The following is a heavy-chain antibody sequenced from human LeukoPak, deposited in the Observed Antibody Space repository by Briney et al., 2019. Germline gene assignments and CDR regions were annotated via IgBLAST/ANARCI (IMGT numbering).Heavy chain of an antibody. CDR1: GYTLTELS. Sequence: ASVKVSCKVSGYTLTELSMHWVRQAPGKGLEWMGGFDPEDGETIYAQKFQGRVTMTEDTSTDTAYMELSSLRSEDTAVYYCATESPGYSCSWYRSDLDYWGQGTLVTVSS. D-gene: IGHD6-13*01. CDR2: FDPEDGET. V-gene: IGHV1-24*01. CDR3: ATESPGYSCSWYRSDLDY. J-gene: IGHJ4*02.